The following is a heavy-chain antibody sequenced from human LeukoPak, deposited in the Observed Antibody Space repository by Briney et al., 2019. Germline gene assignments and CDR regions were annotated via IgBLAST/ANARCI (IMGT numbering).Heavy chain of an antibody. V-gene: IGHV3-7*01. CDR1: GFTFSSYW. J-gene: IGHJ6*03. Sequence: GGSLRLSCAASGFTFSSYWMSWVRQAPGKGLEWVANIKQDGSEKYYVDSVKGRFTISRDNAKNSLYLQMNSLRAEDTAVYYCARVKHAYYDFWSGYYTGYYYYYYMDVWGKGTTVTVSS. CDR3: ARVKHAYYDFWSGYYTGYYYYYYMDV. CDR2: IKQDGSEK. D-gene: IGHD3-3*01.